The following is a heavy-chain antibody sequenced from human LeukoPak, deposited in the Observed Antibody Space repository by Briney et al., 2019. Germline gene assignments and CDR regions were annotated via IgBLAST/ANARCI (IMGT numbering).Heavy chain of an antibody. D-gene: IGHD3-10*01. J-gene: IGHJ4*02. Sequence: GESLRLSCVASGFIFSDFGMNWVRQVPGEGLEWVSYISTTSTIFYADSVRGRFTISRDNAKNSLYLQMNNLRAEDTAVYYCARELRGENFDFWGQGSLVTVSA. V-gene: IGHV3-69-1*01. CDR3: ARELRGENFDF. CDR2: ISTTSTI. CDR1: GFIFSDFG.